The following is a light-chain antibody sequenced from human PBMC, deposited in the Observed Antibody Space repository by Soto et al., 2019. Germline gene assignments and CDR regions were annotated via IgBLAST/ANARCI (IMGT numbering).Light chain of an antibody. CDR2: DVS. J-gene: IGLJ2*01. CDR3: SSYTSTSTVI. CDR1: SSDVGGYNY. Sequence: QSALTQPASVSGSPGQSITISCTGTSSDVGGYNYVSWYQHYPGKAPKLMIYDVSDRPSGVSNRFSGSKSGNTASLTISGLQADDEADYYCSSYTSTSTVIFGGGTQLTVL. V-gene: IGLV2-14*03.